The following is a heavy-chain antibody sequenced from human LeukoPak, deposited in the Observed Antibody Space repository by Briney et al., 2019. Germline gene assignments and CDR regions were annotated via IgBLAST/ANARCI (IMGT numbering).Heavy chain of an antibody. CDR3: ASGSRVTDFDY. J-gene: IGHJ4*02. D-gene: IGHD4-23*01. Sequence: PGGSLRLSCKASGFIFGDYYMNWIRQAPEKGLECLSYISSGTINHSNYADSVKGRFTVSRDNAKNSLYLQMNSLRAEDTAVYYCASGSRVTDFDYWGQGTLVTVSS. V-gene: IGHV3-11*03. CDR2: ISSGTINHS. CDR1: GFIFGDYY.